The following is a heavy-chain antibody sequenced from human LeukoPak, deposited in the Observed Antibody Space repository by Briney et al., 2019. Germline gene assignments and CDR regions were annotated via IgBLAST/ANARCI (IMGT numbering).Heavy chain of an antibody. J-gene: IGHJ6*02. CDR1: GYTFTSYD. V-gene: IGHV1-8*01. D-gene: IGHD3-9*01. CDR2: MNPNSGNT. CDR3: ARGGTYYDILTGYYSPKDYYYYYGMDV. Sequence: ASVKVSCKASGYTFTSYDINWVRQATGQGLEWMGWMNPNSGNTGYAQKFQGRVTMARNTSISTAYMELSSLRSEDTAVYYCARGGTYYDILTGYYSPKDYYYYYGMDVWGQGTTVTVSS.